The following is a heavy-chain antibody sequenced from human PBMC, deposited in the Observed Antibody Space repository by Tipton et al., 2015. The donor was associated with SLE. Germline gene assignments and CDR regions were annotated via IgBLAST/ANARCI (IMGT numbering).Heavy chain of an antibody. CDR3: ARDLYVAYYEFLTGSLFDT. CDR2: IYYSGSV. V-gene: IGHV4-59*01. CDR1: GGSISPYF. Sequence: TLSLTCTVSGGSISPYFWSWIRQSPGKGLEWIGNIYYSGSVNYNPSLNGRVSISVDTSKNQFSLRLNSVTAADTALYFCARDLYVAYYEFLTGSLFDTWGQGTMVTVSS. J-gene: IGHJ3*02. D-gene: IGHD3-16*01.